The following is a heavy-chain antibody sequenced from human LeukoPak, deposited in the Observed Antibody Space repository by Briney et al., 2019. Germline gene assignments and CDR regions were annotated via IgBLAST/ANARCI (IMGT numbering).Heavy chain of an antibody. J-gene: IGHJ4*02. CDR3: ARRYYYDGHYYFDY. V-gene: IGHV3-7*05. CDR2: ITQDGSGK. CDR1: GFTFSNYW. D-gene: IGHD3-22*01. Sequence: AGGSLRLSCAASGFTFSNYWMSWVRQAAGKGLEWVATITQDGSGKYYVDSVKGRFTISRDNAKNSLYLQMNSPRAEDTAVYYCARRYYYDGHYYFDYWGEGTLVTVSS.